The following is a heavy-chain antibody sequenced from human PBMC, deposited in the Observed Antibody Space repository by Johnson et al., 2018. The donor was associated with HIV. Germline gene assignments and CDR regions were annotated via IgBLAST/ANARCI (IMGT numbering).Heavy chain of an antibody. V-gene: IGHV3-33*01. CDR1: GFTFSSYG. D-gene: IGHD3-10*01. J-gene: IGHJ3*02. Sequence: QVQLVESGGGVVQPGRSLRLSCAASGFTFSSYGMHWVRQAPGKGLEWVAVIWYDGSNKYYADSVKGRFTISRENSKNTLYLQMNSLRVEDTAVYYCARDLIKVSRLYAFDIWGQGAMVTVSS. CDR3: ARDLIKVSRLYAFDI. CDR2: IWYDGSNK.